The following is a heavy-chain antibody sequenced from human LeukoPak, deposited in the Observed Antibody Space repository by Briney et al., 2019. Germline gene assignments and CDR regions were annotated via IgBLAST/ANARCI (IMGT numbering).Heavy chain of an antibody. CDR2: IIPILGIA. J-gene: IGHJ5*02. V-gene: IGHV1-69*04. Sequence: SVKVSCKASGGTFSSYAISWVRQAPGQGLEWMGRIIPILGIANYTQKFQGRVTITADKSTSTAYMELSSLRSEDTAVYYCARGYCSGGSCYNNWFDPWGQGTLVTVSS. D-gene: IGHD2-15*01. CDR1: GGTFSSYA. CDR3: ARGYCSGGSCYNNWFDP.